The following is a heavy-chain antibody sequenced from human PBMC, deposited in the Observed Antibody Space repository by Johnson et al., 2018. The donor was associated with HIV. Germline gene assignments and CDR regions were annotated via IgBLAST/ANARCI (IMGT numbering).Heavy chain of an antibody. CDR2: VSSDGSNK. CDR1: GFSFSNYA. V-gene: IGHV3-30*18. J-gene: IGHJ3*02. CDR3: AKVRVAAMIVVVSGRDAFDI. D-gene: IGHD3-22*01. Sequence: QVQLVESGGGVVQPGRSLRLSCAASGFSFSNYAMDWVRQAPGKGLEWVSVVSSDGSNKNYADSVKGRFSISRDNSKNTLYLQMNSLRTEDTAVYYCAKVRVAAMIVVVSGRDAFDIWGQGTMVTVSS.